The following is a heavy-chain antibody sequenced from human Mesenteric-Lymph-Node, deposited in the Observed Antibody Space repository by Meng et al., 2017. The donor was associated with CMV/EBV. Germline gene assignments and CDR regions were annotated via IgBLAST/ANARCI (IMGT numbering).Heavy chain of an antibody. CDR1: GGTFSSYA. CDR2: IIPIFGTA. V-gene: IGHV1-69*05. J-gene: IGHJ6*02. D-gene: IGHD4-11*01. CDR3: ARTTTAYYYYYGMDV. Sequence: SVKVSCKASGGTFSSYAISWVRQAPGQGLEWMGGIIPIFGTANYAQKFQGRVTITTDESTSTAYMELSSLRSEDTAVYYCARTTTAYYYYYGMDVWGHGTTVTVSS.